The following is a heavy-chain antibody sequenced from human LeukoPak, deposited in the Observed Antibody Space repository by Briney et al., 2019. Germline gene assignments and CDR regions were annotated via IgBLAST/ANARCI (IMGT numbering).Heavy chain of an antibody. CDR3: AKDPRYFDWLLYPRAYFDY. CDR1: GFTFSSYA. J-gene: IGHJ4*02. CDR2: ISGSGGST. V-gene: IGHV3-23*01. Sequence: RGSLRLSCAASGFTFSSYAISAVRQAPGKRLEWVSGISGSGGSTYYADSVKGRFTISRDNSKNTLYLQMNSLRAEDTAVYYCAKDPRYFDWLLYPRAYFDYWGQGTLVTVSS. D-gene: IGHD3-9*01.